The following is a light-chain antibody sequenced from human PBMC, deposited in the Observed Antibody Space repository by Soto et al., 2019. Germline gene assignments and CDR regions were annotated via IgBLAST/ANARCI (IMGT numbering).Light chain of an antibody. Sequence: QSALTQPASVSGSPGQSITISCTGVSDDLGGYNSVSWYQQHPGKAPRLMIYEVTNRPSGVSNRFSGSKSGSTASLIISGLQAEDEADYYCQSYDSSLSNLVVFGGGTKVTVL. CDR1: SDDLGGYNS. V-gene: IGLV2-14*01. CDR2: EVT. CDR3: QSYDSSLSNLVV. J-gene: IGLJ2*01.